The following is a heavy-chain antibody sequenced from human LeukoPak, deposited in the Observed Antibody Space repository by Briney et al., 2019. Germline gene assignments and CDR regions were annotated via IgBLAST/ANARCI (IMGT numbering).Heavy chain of an antibody. V-gene: IGHV3-23*01. CDR2: ISGGGDDT. Sequence: GGSLRLSCAVSGLIFSSSAMSWVRQAPGKGLEWVSAISGGGDDTSYADSARGRFTVSRDNSKNTLYLQMNSLRAEDTAVYYCAKDSRESSGHFPYYYYYHYGLDVWGQGTTVTVSS. D-gene: IGHD3-22*01. J-gene: IGHJ6*02. CDR3: AKDSRESSGHFPYYYYYHYGLDV. CDR1: GLIFSSSA.